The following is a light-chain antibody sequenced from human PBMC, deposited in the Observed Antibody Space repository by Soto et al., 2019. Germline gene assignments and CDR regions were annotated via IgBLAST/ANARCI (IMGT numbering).Light chain of an antibody. Sequence: EVVLTQSPATLSLSPGERATLSCRASQTVNVNLAWHQQKPGQAPRLLIYGASTRATGVPARFTGSRSGTEFTLTIISIQSNDFTVYYCQQYNHWPPYTFGQGTKLEIK. J-gene: IGKJ2*01. CDR2: GAS. V-gene: IGKV3-15*01. CDR3: QQYNHWPPYT. CDR1: QTVNVN.